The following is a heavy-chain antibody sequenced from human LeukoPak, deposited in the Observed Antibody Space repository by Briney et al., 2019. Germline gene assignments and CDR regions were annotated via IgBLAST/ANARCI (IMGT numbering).Heavy chain of an antibody. Sequence: SETLSLTCTGSDGSINIYYWSWIRQAPGKGLEWIGYIYNSGSTNYNPSLRRRVTISMDTSKIQFSLRLTSVTAADTAMYYCARGYNYGAHYWFDYWGQGTLVTVSS. J-gene: IGHJ4*02. CDR1: DGSINIYY. V-gene: IGHV4-59*01. CDR3: ARGYNYGAHYWFDY. CDR2: IYNSGST. D-gene: IGHD5-18*01.